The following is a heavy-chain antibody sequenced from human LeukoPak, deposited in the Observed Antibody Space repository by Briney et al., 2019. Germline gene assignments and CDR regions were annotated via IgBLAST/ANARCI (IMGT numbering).Heavy chain of an antibody. CDR3: GRDRGGSYDYVWGSYRLDAFDI. D-gene: IGHD3-16*02. CDR1: GGSISSYY. Sequence: SETLSLTCTVSGGSISSYYWSWIRQPPGKGLEWIGYIYYSGSTNYNPSLKSRVTISVDTSKNQFSLKLSSVTAADTAVYYYGRDRGGSYDYVWGSYRLDAFDIWGQGTMVTVSS. CDR2: IYYSGST. V-gene: IGHV4-59*01. J-gene: IGHJ3*02.